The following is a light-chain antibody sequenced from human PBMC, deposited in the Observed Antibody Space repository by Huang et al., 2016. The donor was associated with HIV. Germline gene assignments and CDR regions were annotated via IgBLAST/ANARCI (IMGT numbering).Light chain of an antibody. CDR2: DVS. J-gene: IGKJ2*01. CDR3: QQRTSWPT. Sequence: EVVLTQSPATLSLSPGERATLYCRASQNITTYLAWYQQKPGQAPSLLMHDVSSRATGIPARFSGSGSGTDFILTISSLEPEDLGVYYCQQRTSWPTFGQGTNLHIK. V-gene: IGKV3-11*01. CDR1: QNITTY.